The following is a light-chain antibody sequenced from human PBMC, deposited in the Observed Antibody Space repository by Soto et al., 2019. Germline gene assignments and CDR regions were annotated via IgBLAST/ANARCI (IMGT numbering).Light chain of an antibody. V-gene: IGKV1-33*01. Sequence: DIQMTQYPSSLSASIGDRVTITCQASHDINYFLNWYHHRPGKAPNILIYDASNLELGVPSRFSGRGSGTHFTFTITSLQPEDIGTYYCQQYDVLPLTFGQGTRLEI. CDR1: HDINYF. J-gene: IGKJ5*01. CDR3: QQYDVLPLT. CDR2: DAS.